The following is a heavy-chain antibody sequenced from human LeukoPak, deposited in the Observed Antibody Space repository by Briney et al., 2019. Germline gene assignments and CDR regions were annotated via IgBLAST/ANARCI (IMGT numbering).Heavy chain of an antibody. CDR3: ARGSGAVAGTDYFDY. V-gene: IGHV3-23*01. Sequence: GGSLRLSCAASGFTFSSYAMSWVRQAPGKGLEWVSAISGSGGSTYYADSVKGRFTISRDNSKNTLYLQMNSLRAEDTAVYYCARGSGAVAGTDYFDYWGQGTLVTVSS. CDR2: ISGSGGST. CDR1: GFTFSSYA. D-gene: IGHD6-19*01. J-gene: IGHJ4*02.